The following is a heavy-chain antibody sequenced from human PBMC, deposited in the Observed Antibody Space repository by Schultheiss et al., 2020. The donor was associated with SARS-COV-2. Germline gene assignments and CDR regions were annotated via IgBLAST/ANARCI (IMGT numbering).Heavy chain of an antibody. V-gene: IGHV1-2*06. CDR3: ARSTAWSDNWFDP. Sequence: GESLKISCKASGYTFTGYYMHWVRQAPGQGLEWMGRINPNSGNTGYAQKFQGRVTMTRDTSISTAYMELSSLTSDDTAIYFCARSTAWSDNWFDPWGQGTLVTVSS. J-gene: IGHJ5*02. CDR1: GYTFTGYY. CDR2: INPNSGNT. D-gene: IGHD2-8*02.